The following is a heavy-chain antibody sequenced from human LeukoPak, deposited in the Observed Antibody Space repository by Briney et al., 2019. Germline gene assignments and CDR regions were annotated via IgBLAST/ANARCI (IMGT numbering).Heavy chain of an antibody. V-gene: IGHV1-69*05. CDR3: ARAESGDDYDSSGYYSFSLDY. J-gene: IGHJ4*02. D-gene: IGHD3-22*01. CDR1: GGTFSSYA. CDR2: IIPIFGTA. Sequence: SVKVSCKASGGTFSSYAISWVRQAPGQGLEWMGGIIPIFGTANYAQKFQGRVTITTDESTSTAYMELSSLRSEDTAVYYCARAESGDDYDSSGYYSFSLDYWGQGTLVTVSS.